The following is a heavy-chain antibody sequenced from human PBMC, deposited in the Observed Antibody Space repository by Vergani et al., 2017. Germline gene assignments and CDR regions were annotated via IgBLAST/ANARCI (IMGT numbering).Heavy chain of an antibody. D-gene: IGHD2-2*01. CDR2: INAGNGNT. V-gene: IGHV1-3*01. CDR3: ERDRRVVPAADRYNWFDP. J-gene: IGHJ5*02. Sequence: QVQLVQSGAEVKKPGASVKVSCKASGYTFTSYAMHWVRQAPGQRLEWMGWINAGNGNTKYSQKFQGRVTITRDTSASTAYMELSSLRSEDTAVYYCERDRRVVPAADRYNWFDPWGQGTLVTVSS. CDR1: GYTFTSYA.